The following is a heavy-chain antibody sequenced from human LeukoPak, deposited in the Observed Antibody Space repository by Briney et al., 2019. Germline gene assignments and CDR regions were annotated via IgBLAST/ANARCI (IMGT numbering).Heavy chain of an antibody. V-gene: IGHV3-30-3*01. CDR3: ARGLDYDILTF. CDR1: GFAFSSFG. Sequence: PGRSLRLSCAASGFAFSSFGMHWARQAPGKGLDWVAVITYDGSKKYYADSVKGRFTIFRDNSKNTLYLQMDILRTEDTAVYYCARGLDYDILTFWGQGTLVTVSS. CDR2: ITYDGSKK. D-gene: IGHD3-9*01. J-gene: IGHJ4*02.